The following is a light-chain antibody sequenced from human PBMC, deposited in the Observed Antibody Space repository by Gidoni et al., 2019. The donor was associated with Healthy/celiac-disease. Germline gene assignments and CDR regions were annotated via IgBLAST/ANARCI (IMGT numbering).Light chain of an antibody. CDR2: GAS. Sequence: EIVLTQSPGTLSLSPGERATLSCRASQSGSSSYLAWYQQKPGQAPRLLIYGASSRATGIPDRFSGSGSGTDFTLTISRLEPEDFAVYYCQQYGSSPRTFXXXTKVEIK. J-gene: IGKJ1*01. CDR3: QQYGSSPRT. CDR1: QSGSSSY. V-gene: IGKV3-20*01.